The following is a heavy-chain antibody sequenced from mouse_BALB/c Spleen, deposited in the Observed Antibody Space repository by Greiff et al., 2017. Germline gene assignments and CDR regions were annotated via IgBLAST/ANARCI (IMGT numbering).Heavy chain of an antibody. CDR3: KADGNYPFLVFEV. CDR1: GFNIKDYY. J-gene: IGHJ1*01. Sequence: EVQLQQSGAELVRSGASVKLSCTASGFNIKDYYMHWVKQRPEQGLEWIGWIDPENGDTEYAPKFQGKATMTADTSSNTAYLQLSSLTSEDTAVYYCKADGNYPFLVFEVWGAGTTVTVSS. D-gene: IGHD2-1*01. V-gene: IGHV14-4*02. CDR2: IDPENGDT.